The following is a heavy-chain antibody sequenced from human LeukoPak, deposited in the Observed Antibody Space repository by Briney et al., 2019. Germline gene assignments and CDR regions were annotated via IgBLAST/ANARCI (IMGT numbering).Heavy chain of an antibody. Sequence: EASVKVSCKASGYTLTSYGISWVRQAPGQGLEWMGWISAYNGNTNYAQKLQGRVTMTTDTSTSTAYMELRSLRSDDTAVYYCARVTVATTLFDYWGQGTLVTVSS. J-gene: IGHJ4*02. V-gene: IGHV1-18*01. CDR2: ISAYNGNT. D-gene: IGHD5-12*01. CDR3: ARVTVATTLFDY. CDR1: GYTLTSYG.